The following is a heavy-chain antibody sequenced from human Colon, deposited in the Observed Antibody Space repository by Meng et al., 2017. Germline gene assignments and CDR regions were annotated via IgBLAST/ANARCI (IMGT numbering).Heavy chain of an antibody. Sequence: AQVLESGPGLVTPSETLSLTCAVSGGSISTYYWSWIRQPPGKGLEWIGNNYYSGSTNYNPSLASRVTISVDSSKNQFSLKLSSVTAADTAVYYCARHQNGGTYPLDYWGQGTLVTVSS. CDR3: ARHQNGGTYPLDY. J-gene: IGHJ4*02. CDR2: NYYSGST. V-gene: IGHV4-59*08. CDR1: GGSISTYY. D-gene: IGHD3-16*02.